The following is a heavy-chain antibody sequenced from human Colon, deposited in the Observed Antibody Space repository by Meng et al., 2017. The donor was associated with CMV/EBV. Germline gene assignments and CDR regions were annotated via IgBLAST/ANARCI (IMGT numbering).Heavy chain of an antibody. CDR2: IRSKGYGGTT. Sequence: GESLKISCTVSGFTSGDYTMSWIRQAPGKGLEWVGFIRSKGYGGTTEYAASVKGRFIISRDESKNIAYLQMNSLKTEDTAVYYCASGYWYENYFDHWGQGTLVTVSS. D-gene: IGHD2-8*02. J-gene: IGHJ4*02. CDR1: GFTSGDYT. CDR3: ASGYWYENYFDH. V-gene: IGHV3-49*03.